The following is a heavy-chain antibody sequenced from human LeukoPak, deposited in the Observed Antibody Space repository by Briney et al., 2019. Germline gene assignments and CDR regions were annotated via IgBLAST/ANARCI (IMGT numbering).Heavy chain of an antibody. CDR3: ARTPDYSVTT. D-gene: IGHD4-11*01. J-gene: IGHJ5*02. CDR1: GYTFTGYY. Sequence: GTSVKVSCEASGYTFTGYYMHWVRQAPGQGLEWMGWIDPKRGGTKYAQKFQGRVAMTRDTSISTAYMELSRLTSDDTAVYYCARTPDYSVTTWGQGTLVTVSS. CDR2: IDPKRGGT. V-gene: IGHV1-2*02.